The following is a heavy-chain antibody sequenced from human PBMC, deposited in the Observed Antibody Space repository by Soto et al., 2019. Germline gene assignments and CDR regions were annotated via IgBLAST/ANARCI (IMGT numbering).Heavy chain of an antibody. CDR3: APDSSGYYRGYNWFDP. CDR2: IIPIFGTA. J-gene: IGHJ5*02. Sequence: SVKVSCKASGGTFSSYAISWVRQAPGQGLEWMGGIIPIFGTASYAQKFQGRVTITADESTSTAYMELSSLRSEDTAVYYCAPDSSGYYRGYNWFDPWGQGTLVTVSS. D-gene: IGHD3-22*01. V-gene: IGHV1-69*13. CDR1: GGTFSSYA.